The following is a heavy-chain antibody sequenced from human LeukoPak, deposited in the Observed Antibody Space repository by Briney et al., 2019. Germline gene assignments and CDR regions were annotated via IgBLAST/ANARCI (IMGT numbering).Heavy chain of an antibody. V-gene: IGHV4-59*01. CDR1: GGSLSSYY. CDR3: ARSGSYLSFDI. J-gene: IGHJ3*02. Sequence: SETLSLTCTVSGGSLSSYYWSWVRQPPGKGLEWIGYIYYSGSTNYNPSLKSRVTISVDTSKNQFSLKLSSVTAADTAVYYCARSGSYLSFDIWGQGTMVTVSS. CDR2: IYYSGST. D-gene: IGHD1-26*01.